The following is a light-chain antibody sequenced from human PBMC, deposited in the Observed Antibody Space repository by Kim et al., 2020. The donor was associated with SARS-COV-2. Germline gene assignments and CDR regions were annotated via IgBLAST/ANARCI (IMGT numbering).Light chain of an antibody. CDR1: KLGDKY. V-gene: IGLV3-1*01. CDR2: QDS. CDR3: QAWDSSTV. Sequence: SYELTQPPSVSVSPGQTASITCSGDKLGDKYACWYQQKPGQSPVLVIYQDSKRPSGIPERFSGSNSGNTATLTISGTQAIVEADYYCQAWDSSTVFCGGT. J-gene: IGLJ2*01.